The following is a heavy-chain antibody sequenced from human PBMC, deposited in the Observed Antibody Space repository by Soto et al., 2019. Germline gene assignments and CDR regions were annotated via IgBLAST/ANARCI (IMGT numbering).Heavy chain of an antibody. D-gene: IGHD3-22*01. J-gene: IGHJ4*02. Sequence: PSETLSLTCTVSGGSISSSSYYWGWIRQPPGKGLEWIGSIYYSGSTYYNPSLKSRVTISVDTSKNQFSLKLSSVTAADTAVYYCARSPLYYYDSSGYLHWGQGTLVTVSS. CDR2: IYYSGST. CDR3: ARSPLYYYDSSGYLH. V-gene: IGHV4-39*01. CDR1: GGSISSSSYY.